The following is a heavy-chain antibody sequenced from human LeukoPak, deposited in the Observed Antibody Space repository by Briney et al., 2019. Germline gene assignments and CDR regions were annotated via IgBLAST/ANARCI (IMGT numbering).Heavy chain of an antibody. Sequence: SETLSLTCTVSGGSISSGGYYWSWIRQHPGKGLEWIGYIYYSGSTYYNPSLKSRVTISVDTSKNQFSLKLSSVTAADTAVYYCARDGNLYDSSGDYYYGMDVWGQGTTVTVSS. CDR2: IYYSGST. V-gene: IGHV4-31*03. CDR3: ARDGNLYDSSGDYYYGMDV. J-gene: IGHJ6*02. CDR1: GGSISSGGYY. D-gene: IGHD3-22*01.